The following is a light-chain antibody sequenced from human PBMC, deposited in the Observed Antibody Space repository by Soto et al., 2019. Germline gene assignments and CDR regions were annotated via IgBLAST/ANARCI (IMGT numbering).Light chain of an antibody. CDR1: SGHSNYA. CDR3: QTWGTGSAIVV. J-gene: IGLJ7*01. V-gene: IGLV4-69*01. CDR2: VNSGGSH. Sequence: QLVLTQSPSSSASLGASGKLTCTLSSGHSNYAIAWHQQQPEQGPRYLMKVNSGGSHIKGDGIPDRFSGYSSGADRYLFISSIKSEDEVEYYCQTWGTGSAIVVFGGGTQLTVL.